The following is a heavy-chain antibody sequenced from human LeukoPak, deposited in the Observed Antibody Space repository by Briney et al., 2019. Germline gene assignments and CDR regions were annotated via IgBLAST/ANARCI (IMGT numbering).Heavy chain of an antibody. CDR1: GGSHFTYF. CDR3: ARHDAGMAARPFDN. CDR2: IHACGPS. D-gene: IGHD6-6*01. V-gene: IGHV4-4*09. J-gene: IGHJ4*02. Sequence: SETLSLTCTVSGGSHFTYFRSWIRPPPGKGREWIAHIHACGPSHYIPSRKSRITIPVDTSKNQFSLKLSSVTAADTAVYYCARHDAGMAARPFDNWGQGTLVTVSS.